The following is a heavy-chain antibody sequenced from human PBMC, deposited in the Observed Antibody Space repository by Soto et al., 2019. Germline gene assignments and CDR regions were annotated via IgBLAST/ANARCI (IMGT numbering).Heavy chain of an antibody. CDR2: INHSGST. Sequence: SETLSLTCAVYGGSFSGYYWSWIRQPPGKGLEWIGEINHSGSTNYNPSLKSRVTISVDTSKNQFSLKLSSVTAADTAVYYCARGPFDILTRYYFADWGQGTLVPVSS. CDR1: GGSFSGYY. D-gene: IGHD3-9*01. J-gene: IGHJ4*02. V-gene: IGHV4-34*01. CDR3: ARGPFDILTRYYFAD.